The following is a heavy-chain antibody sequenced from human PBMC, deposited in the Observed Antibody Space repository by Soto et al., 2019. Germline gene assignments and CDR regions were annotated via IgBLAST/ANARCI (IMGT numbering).Heavy chain of an antibody. CDR2: ISSSGSDI. CDR1: GFSFSTHY. CDR3: ARDFKDGMAVATFDY. D-gene: IGHD2-15*01. V-gene: IGHV3-48*02. J-gene: IGHJ4*02. Sequence: EVQLVESGGGLVQPGGSLRLSCAASGFSFSTHYMNWVRQAPGKGLEWVSCISSSGSDIYYTDSVKGRFTISRDNAKNSLYLQMNSLGDEDTAVYYCARDFKDGMAVATFDYWGQGALVTVSS.